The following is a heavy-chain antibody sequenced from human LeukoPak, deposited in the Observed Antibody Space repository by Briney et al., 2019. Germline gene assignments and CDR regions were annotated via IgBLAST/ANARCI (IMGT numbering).Heavy chain of an antibody. Sequence: GGSLRLSCPASGFTFSSYAMSWVRQAPGKGLEWVSAISGSGGSTYYADSVKGRFTISRDNSKNTLYLQMNSLRAEDTAVYYCAKAPRYDFWSGSDYWGQGTLVTVSS. CDR1: GFTFSSYA. CDR2: ISGSGGST. D-gene: IGHD3-3*01. V-gene: IGHV3-23*01. CDR3: AKAPRYDFWSGSDY. J-gene: IGHJ4*02.